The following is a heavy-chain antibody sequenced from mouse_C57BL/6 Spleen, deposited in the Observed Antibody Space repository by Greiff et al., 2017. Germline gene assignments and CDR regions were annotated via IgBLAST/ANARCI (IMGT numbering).Heavy chain of an antibody. D-gene: IGHD1-1*01. V-gene: IGHV1-55*01. CDR1: GYTFTSYW. J-gene: IGHJ1*03. Sequence: VQLQQPGAELVKPGASVKMSCKASGYTFTSYWITWVKLRPGQGLEWIGDIYPGSGSTNYNEKFKSKATLTVDTSSSTAYMQLSSLTSEDSAVYYCARDYYYGSSWYFDVWGTGTTVTVSS. CDR3: ARDYYYGSSWYFDV. CDR2: IYPGSGST.